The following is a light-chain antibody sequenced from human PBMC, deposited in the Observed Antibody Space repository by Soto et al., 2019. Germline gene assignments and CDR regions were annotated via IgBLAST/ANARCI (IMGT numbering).Light chain of an antibody. Sequence: DIQMTQTPSSLSASVGDRVTITCQASQAINNCLNWYHQKPGKAPKLLIYDASNLETGVPSRFSGSGSGTHFTFTISSLQPEDTATYYCQQYDNLPLTFGHGTKVEI. V-gene: IGKV1-33*01. CDR2: DAS. J-gene: IGKJ3*01. CDR1: QAINNC. CDR3: QQYDNLPLT.